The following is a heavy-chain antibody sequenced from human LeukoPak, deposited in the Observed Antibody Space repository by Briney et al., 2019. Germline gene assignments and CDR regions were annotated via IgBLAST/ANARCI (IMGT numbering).Heavy chain of an antibody. Sequence: GGSLRLSCAASGFTFSNYNMNWVRQAPGKGLEWVSLITGSNYIYYADSVKGRFTISRDDAKNSLYLQMNSLRAEDTAVYYCARVRYGDSFRFDYWGQGTLVTVSS. D-gene: IGHD4-17*01. CDR3: ARVRYGDSFRFDY. CDR2: ITGSNYI. CDR1: GFTFSNYN. J-gene: IGHJ4*02. V-gene: IGHV3-21*01.